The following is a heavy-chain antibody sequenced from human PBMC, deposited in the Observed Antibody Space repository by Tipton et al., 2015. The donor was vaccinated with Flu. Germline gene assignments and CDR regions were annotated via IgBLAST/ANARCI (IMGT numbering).Heavy chain of an antibody. Sequence: LRLSCAVSGDSIRNDYFWGWIRQPPGKGLEWIATIHRSGSTKYNPSLKSRVTISVDTSKNQFSLKVTSVTAADTAVYYCARGLYGSGSHQRRYFDSWGQGTLVTVSS. V-gene: IGHV4-38-2*01. CDR2: IHRSGST. CDR3: ARGLYGSGSHQRRYFDS. D-gene: IGHD3-10*01. J-gene: IGHJ4*02. CDR1: GDSIRNDYF.